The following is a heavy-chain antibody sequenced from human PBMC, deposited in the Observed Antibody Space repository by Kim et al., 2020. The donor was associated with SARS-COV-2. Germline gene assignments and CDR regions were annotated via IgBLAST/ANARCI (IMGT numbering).Heavy chain of an antibody. D-gene: IGHD2-2*01. CDR3: ARGGGGIVVVPAAISRRNYYYYGMDV. Sequence: SETLSLTCAVYGGSFSGYYWSWIRQPPGKGLEWIGEINHSGSTNYNPSLKSRVTISVDTSKNQFSLKLSSVTAADTAVYYCARGGGGIVVVPAAISRRNYYYYGMDVWGQGNTVTVSS. J-gene: IGHJ6*02. V-gene: IGHV4-34*01. CDR2: INHSGST. CDR1: GGSFSGYY.